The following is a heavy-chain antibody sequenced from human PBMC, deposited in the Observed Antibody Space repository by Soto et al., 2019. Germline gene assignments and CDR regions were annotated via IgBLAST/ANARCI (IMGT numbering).Heavy chain of an antibody. Sequence: GGSLRLSCAASGFTFSSYGMHWVRQAPGKGLELVAVIWYDGSNEYYADSVKGRFTISRDNSKNTVYLQMNSLRDEDTAVYYCARDAYYFDYWGQGTLVTVSS. CDR3: ARDAYYFDY. CDR2: IWYDGSNE. V-gene: IGHV3-33*01. CDR1: GFTFSSYG. J-gene: IGHJ4*02.